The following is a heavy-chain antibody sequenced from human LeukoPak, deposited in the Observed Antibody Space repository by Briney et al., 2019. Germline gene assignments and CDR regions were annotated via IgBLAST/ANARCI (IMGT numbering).Heavy chain of an antibody. CDR1: GGSFSGYY. D-gene: IGHD3-3*01. CDR2: INHSGST. J-gene: IGHJ6*02. CDR3: ARDFWSGYYTNYYYYGMDV. V-gene: IGHV4-34*01. Sequence: TSETLSLTCAVYGGSFSGYYWSWIRQPPGKRLEWIGEINHSGSTNYNPSLKSRVTISVDTSKNQFSLKLSSVTAADTAVYYCARDFWSGYYTNYYYYGMDVWGQGTTVTVSS.